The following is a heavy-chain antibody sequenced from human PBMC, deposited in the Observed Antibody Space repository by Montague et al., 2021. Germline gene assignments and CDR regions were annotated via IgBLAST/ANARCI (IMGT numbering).Heavy chain of an antibody. Sequence: TLSLTCTVSGGSISSGGYYWSWIRQLPGKGLEWIGYIFYSGNTYYNPSLKSRVTISVYTSKNQFSLKLSSVTAADAAVYYCARAEDYYGSGSYLGFDYWGQGTMVTVSS. CDR3: ARAEDYYGSGSYLGFDY. CDR2: IFYSGNT. D-gene: IGHD3-10*01. J-gene: IGHJ4*02. CDR1: GGSISSGGYY. V-gene: IGHV4-31*03.